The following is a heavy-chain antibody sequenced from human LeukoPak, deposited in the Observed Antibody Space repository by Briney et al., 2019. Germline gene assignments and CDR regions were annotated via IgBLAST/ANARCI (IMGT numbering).Heavy chain of an antibody. V-gene: IGHV3-21*01. CDR1: GFTFSYYT. CDR3: ARDDVAWNDVHWFDP. J-gene: IGHJ5*02. D-gene: IGHD1-1*01. CDR2: ISSTGSSI. Sequence: GGSLRLSCAASGFTFSYYTMSWVRQAPGKGLEWVSYISSTGSSIYYADSVKGRFTTSRDNAKNSPYLQMSSLRVEDTAVYYCARDDVAWNDVHWFDPWGQGTLVTVSS.